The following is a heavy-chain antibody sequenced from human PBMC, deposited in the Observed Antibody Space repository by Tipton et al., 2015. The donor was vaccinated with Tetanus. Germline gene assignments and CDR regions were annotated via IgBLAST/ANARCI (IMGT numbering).Heavy chain of an antibody. CDR3: ARLYGDYFHAMGY. CDR2: LSGSGDST. J-gene: IGHJ4*02. D-gene: IGHD4-17*01. V-gene: IGHV3-23*01. Sequence: SLRLSCAASGFTFSSYAVSWVRQAPGKGLEWVSSLSGSGDSTYYVDSVRGRFTISRDNSKNTLYLQMTSLRAEDTAVYYCARLYGDYFHAMGYWGQGTLVTVSS. CDR1: GFTFSSYA.